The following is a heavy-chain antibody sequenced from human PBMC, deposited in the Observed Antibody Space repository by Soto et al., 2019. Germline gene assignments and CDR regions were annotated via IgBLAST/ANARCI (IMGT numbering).Heavy chain of an antibody. V-gene: IGHV4-31*03. CDR3: ARDQGPAAAGTRPDWFDP. J-gene: IGHJ5*02. D-gene: IGHD6-13*01. CDR1: GGSISSGGYY. Sequence: SETLSLTCTVSGGSISSGGYYWSWIRQHPGKGLEWIGYIYYSGSTYYNPSLKSRVTISVDTSKNQFSLKLSSVTAADTAVYYCARDQGPAAAGTRPDWFDPWGQGTLVTVSS. CDR2: IYYSGST.